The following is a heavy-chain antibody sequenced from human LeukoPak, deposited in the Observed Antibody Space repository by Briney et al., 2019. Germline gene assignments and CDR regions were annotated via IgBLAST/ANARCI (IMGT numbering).Heavy chain of an antibody. CDR1: DGSLSSTIYH. Sequence: SETLSLTCTVSDGSLSSTIYHWGWIRQPPGKGLEWIGNIYYSGTTSYNPSLKSRVTISIDTSKNQFSLRLNSVTAADAAVYYCARKSGALPLLWWGQGTLVTLSS. V-gene: IGHV4-39*07. D-gene: IGHD1-26*01. J-gene: IGHJ4*02. CDR3: ARKSGALPLLW. CDR2: IYYSGTT.